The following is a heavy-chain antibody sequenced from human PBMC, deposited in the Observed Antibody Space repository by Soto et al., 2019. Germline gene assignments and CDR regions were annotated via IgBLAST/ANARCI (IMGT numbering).Heavy chain of an antibody. CDR2: ISSGGDNT. J-gene: IGHJ6*02. D-gene: IGHD6-19*01. Sequence: VGSLKLSSAASVFTFSSHAMSWVRQAPGKGLEWVSTISSGGDNTYSADSVKGRFTISRDNSKNTLYLQMNSLRAEDTAVYYCAKDFDSYSSGRYGMDVWGQGTTVTVSS. CDR1: VFTFSSHA. V-gene: IGHV3-23*01. CDR3: AKDFDSYSSGRYGMDV.